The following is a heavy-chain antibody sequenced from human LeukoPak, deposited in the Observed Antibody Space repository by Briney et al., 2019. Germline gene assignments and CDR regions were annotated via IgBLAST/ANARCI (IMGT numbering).Heavy chain of an antibody. Sequence: PSETLSLTCTVSGGSISSYYWSWIRQPPGKGLEWIGYIYYSGTTNYNPSLKSRVTISVDTSKNQFSLRLSSVTAADTAVYYCARGVYIAAAQYGYWGQGTLVTVSS. D-gene: IGHD6-13*01. J-gene: IGHJ4*02. CDR1: GGSISSYY. CDR3: ARGVYIAAAQYGY. CDR2: IYYSGTT. V-gene: IGHV4-59*01.